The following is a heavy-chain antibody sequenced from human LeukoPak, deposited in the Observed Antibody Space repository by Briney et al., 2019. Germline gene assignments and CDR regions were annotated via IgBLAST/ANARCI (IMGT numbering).Heavy chain of an antibody. D-gene: IGHD3-22*01. Sequence: GGSLRLSCAASGFTFSNAWMSWIRQAPGKGLEWVGRIKSKTDGGTTDYAAPVKGRFTISRDDSKKTLFLQMNSLKTDAAAVEYCSALSANSDSSGYHPRGGGQGTLVTVSS. CDR3: SALSANSDSSGYHPRG. V-gene: IGHV3-15*01. CDR1: GFTFSNAW. CDR2: IKSKTDGGTT. J-gene: IGHJ4*02.